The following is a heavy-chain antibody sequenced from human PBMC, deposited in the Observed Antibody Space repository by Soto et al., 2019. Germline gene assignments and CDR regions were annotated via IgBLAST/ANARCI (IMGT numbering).Heavy chain of an antibody. CDR3: ARDLKVAGTNSFYYYGMDV. CDR2: ISRSSRNI. V-gene: IGHV3-21*01. CDR1: GVTFSNYT. D-gene: IGHD6-19*01. Sequence: GGSLRLSCTDSGVTFSNYTMDWVRQAPGKGLEWVSSISRSSRNIYYADSVKGRFTISRDNAKNALYLQMNSLRAEDTAVYYCARDLKVAGTNSFYYYGMDVWGQGTTVTVSS. J-gene: IGHJ6*02.